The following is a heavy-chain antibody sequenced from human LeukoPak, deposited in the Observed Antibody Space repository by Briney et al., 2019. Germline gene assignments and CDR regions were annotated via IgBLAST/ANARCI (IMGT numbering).Heavy chain of an antibody. V-gene: IGHV3-20*03. CDR3: TRGARLDCSTTSCYGAFDI. CDR1: LFTPDEYG. D-gene: IGHD2-2*01. J-gene: IGHJ3*02. Sequence: RGSLRLSPAPSLFTPDEYGMSRVPQAPGRGLGCVSGINWVGRSTGYADSVKGRFTTSRDNAKNSLYLQMSSLRAEDTAFYYWTRGARLDCSTTSCYGAFDIWGQGTMVTVSS. CDR2: INWVGRST.